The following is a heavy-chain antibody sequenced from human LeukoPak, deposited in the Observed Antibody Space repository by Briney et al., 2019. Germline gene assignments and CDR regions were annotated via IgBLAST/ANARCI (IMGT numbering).Heavy chain of an antibody. D-gene: IGHD6-19*01. Sequence: GASVKVSCKASGGTFSSYAISWVRQAPGQGLEWMGRIIPILGIANYAQKFQGRVTITADKSTSTVYMELSSLRSEDTAVYYCATGYSSGWYTFDYWGQGTLVTVSS. V-gene: IGHV1-69*04. J-gene: IGHJ4*02. CDR1: GGTFSSYA. CDR2: IIPILGIA. CDR3: ATGYSSGWYTFDY.